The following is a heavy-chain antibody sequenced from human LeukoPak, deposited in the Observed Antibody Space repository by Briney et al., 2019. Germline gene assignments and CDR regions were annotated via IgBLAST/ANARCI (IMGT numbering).Heavy chain of an antibody. J-gene: IGHJ4*02. CDR1: GFTFSNYW. V-gene: IGHV3-74*01. CDR2: ICPDGTGI. Sequence: PGGSLRLSCAASGFTFSNYWMSWVRQAPGKGPMWVSRICPDGTGISYADSVKARFTTSRDNAKNTVYLQMNGLREEDTAVYYCVRDFRSADYWGQGTLVTVSS. CDR3: VRDFRSADY.